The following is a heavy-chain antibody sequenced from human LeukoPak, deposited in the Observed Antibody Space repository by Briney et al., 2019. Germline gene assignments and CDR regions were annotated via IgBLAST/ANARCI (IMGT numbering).Heavy chain of an antibody. V-gene: IGHV4-59*01. D-gene: IGHD3-10*01. CDR3: ARDSELRGLDY. J-gene: IGHJ4*02. CDR1: GGSISSYY. Sequence: PSETLSLTCTVSGGSISSYYWSWLRQPPGKGLEWVGYIYYSGSTNYNPSLKSRVTISVDTSKNQFSLKLSSVTAADTAVYYCARDSELRGLDYWGQGTLVTVSS. CDR2: IYYSGST.